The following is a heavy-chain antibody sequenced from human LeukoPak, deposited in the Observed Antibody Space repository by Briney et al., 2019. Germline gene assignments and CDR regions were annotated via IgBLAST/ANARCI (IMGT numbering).Heavy chain of an antibody. Sequence: ASVKVSCKASGGTFRSYAINWVRQATGQGLEWMGWMNPNSGNTGYAQKFQGRVTITRNTSISTAYMELSSLRSEDTAVYYCARGQNYYDSSGYDAPDAFDIWGQGTMVTVSS. CDR2: MNPNSGNT. D-gene: IGHD3-22*01. CDR1: GGTFRSYA. V-gene: IGHV1-8*01. CDR3: ARGQNYYDSSGYDAPDAFDI. J-gene: IGHJ3*02.